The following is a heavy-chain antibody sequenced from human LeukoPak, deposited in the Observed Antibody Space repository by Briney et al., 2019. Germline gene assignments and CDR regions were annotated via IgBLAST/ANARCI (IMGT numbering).Heavy chain of an antibody. CDR3: ARDHPYYYILTGYYHEPNWFDP. J-gene: IGHJ5*02. Sequence: SETLSLTCTVSGGSISSSSYYWGWIRQPPGKGLEWIGSIYYSGSTYYNPSLKSRVTISVDTSKNQFSLKLSSVTAADTAVYYCARDHPYYYILTGYYHEPNWFDPWGQGTLVTVSS. D-gene: IGHD3-9*01. CDR1: GGSISSSSYY. V-gene: IGHV4-39*07. CDR2: IYYSGST.